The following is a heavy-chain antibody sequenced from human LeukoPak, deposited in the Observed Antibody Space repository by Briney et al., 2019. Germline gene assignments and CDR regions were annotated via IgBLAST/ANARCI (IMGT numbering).Heavy chain of an antibody. V-gene: IGHV1-69*04. J-gene: IGHJ3*02. D-gene: IGHD3-9*01. CDR3: ARGPDYDILTGYGTHDAFDI. CDR2: IIPILGIA. Sequence: GASVKVSCKASGGTFSSYAISWVRQAPGQGLEWMGRIIPILGIANYAQKFQGRVTITADKSTSTAYMELSSLRSEDTAVYYCARGPDYDILTGYGTHDAFDIWGQGTMVTVSS. CDR1: GGTFSSYA.